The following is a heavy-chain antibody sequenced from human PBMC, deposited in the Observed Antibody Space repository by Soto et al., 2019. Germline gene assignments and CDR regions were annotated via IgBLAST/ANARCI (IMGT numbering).Heavy chain of an antibody. J-gene: IGHJ4*02. CDR1: GGSFSGYY. Sequence: NPSETLSLTCAVYGGSFSGYYWSWIRQPPGKGLEWIGESKHRGSTNYNPSLKSRVTISVDTSKNQFSLKLSSVTAADTAVYYCARGGFWSGRPGVFLEYWGQGILVTVSS. CDR3: ARGGFWSGRPGVFLEY. V-gene: IGHV4-34*01. D-gene: IGHD3-3*01. CDR2: SKHRGST.